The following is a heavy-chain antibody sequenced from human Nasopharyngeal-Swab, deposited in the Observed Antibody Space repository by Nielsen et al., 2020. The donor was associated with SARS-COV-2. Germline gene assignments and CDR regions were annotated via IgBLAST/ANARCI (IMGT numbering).Heavy chain of an antibody. J-gene: IGHJ6*03. CDR2: IYWDDDQ. CDR1: GFSLTTSGVG. D-gene: IGHD3-3*01. Sequence: SGPTLVKPTQPLTLTCSFSGFSLTTSGVGVAWIRQPPGKALEWLALIYWDDDQRYNPSLTTRLTITKDTSKDQVVLTLTNMGPVDSGTYYCAHITRGLERDTIFGVPLASLSYYYMDLWGKGTTVTVS. CDR3: AHITRGLERDTIFGVPLASLSYYYMDL. V-gene: IGHV2-5*02.